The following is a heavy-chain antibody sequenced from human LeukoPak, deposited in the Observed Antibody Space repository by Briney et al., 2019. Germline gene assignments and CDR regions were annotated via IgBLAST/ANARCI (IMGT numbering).Heavy chain of an antibody. Sequence: PGGSLRLSCAASGFAFSSYWMHWVRQVPGKGLVWVSHINPAGSTAFYADSVKGRFTISRDNAKNTVYLQMSSLGAEDTAVYYCARDILTGSQSRFQHWGQGTLVTVSS. V-gene: IGHV3-74*01. CDR1: GFAFSSYW. J-gene: IGHJ1*01. D-gene: IGHD3-9*01. CDR3: ARDILTGSQSRFQH. CDR2: INPAGSTA.